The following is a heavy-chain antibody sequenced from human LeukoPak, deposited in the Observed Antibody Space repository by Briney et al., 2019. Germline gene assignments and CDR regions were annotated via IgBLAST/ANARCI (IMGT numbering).Heavy chain of an antibody. Sequence: GASVKVSFKASGYTFTSYDINWVRQATGQGLEWMGWMNPNSGNTGYAQKFQGRVTMTRNTSISTAYMELSSLRSEDTAVYYCARVPLPYYYDSSVSDYWGQGTLVTVSS. D-gene: IGHD3-22*01. J-gene: IGHJ4*02. V-gene: IGHV1-8*01. CDR3: ARVPLPYYYDSSVSDY. CDR2: MNPNSGNT. CDR1: GYTFTSYD.